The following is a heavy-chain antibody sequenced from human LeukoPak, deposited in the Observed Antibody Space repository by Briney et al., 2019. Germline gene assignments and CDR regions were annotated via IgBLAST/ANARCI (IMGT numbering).Heavy chain of an antibody. CDR3: ARGRPGKYSSSWYGDAFDI. CDR2: IYYSGST. J-gene: IGHJ3*02. Sequence: SETLSLTCTVSGGSISSYYWSWIRQPPGKGLEWIGYIYYSGSTNYNPSLKSRVTISVDTSKNQFSLKLSSVTAADTAVYYCARGRPGKYSSSWYGDAFDIWGQGTMVTVSS. CDR1: GGSISSYY. D-gene: IGHD6-13*01. V-gene: IGHV4-59*01.